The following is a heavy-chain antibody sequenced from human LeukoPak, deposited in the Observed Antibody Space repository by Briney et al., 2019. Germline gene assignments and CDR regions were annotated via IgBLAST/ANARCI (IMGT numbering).Heavy chain of an antibody. CDR2: IYYSGST. V-gene: IGHV4-59*01. D-gene: IGHD3-22*01. J-gene: IGHJ4*02. CDR3: ARTDYYDGSGYYPFDY. CDR1: GGSISSYY. Sequence: SETLSLTCTVSGGSISSYYWSWIRQPPGKGLEWIGYIYYSGSTNYNPSLKSRVTISVDTSKNQFSLKLSSVTAADTAVYYCARTDYYDGSGYYPFDYWGQGTLVTVSS.